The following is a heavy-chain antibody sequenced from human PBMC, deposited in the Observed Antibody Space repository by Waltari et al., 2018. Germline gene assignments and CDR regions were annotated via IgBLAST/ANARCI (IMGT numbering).Heavy chain of an antibody. CDR1: GYTFMNSD. J-gene: IGHJ2*01. Sequence: QVHFVQSGAEVKKPEASVKVSCKAVGYTFMNSDMHWVRRAPGQSLEYMGWINAANGSAKYSQNFQGRLTITRDTFATTVYMELSSLTSKDTAFYYCAKGGIHPSWFFDLWGRGTLVTVSS. CDR2: INAANGSA. V-gene: IGHV1-3*01. CDR3: AKGGIHPSWFFDL.